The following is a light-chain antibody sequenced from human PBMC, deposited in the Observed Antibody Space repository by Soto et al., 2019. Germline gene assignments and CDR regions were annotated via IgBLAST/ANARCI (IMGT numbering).Light chain of an antibody. Sequence: EIVLTLPPATLSSLPGDRVTLSCRASQYSNTRLAWYQHRPGQAPRLLIYPASIRAAGIPARFSASGSGTDFTLTISDVQPEDFALYYCHQRQSWPRTFGQGTKVDIK. CDR1: QYSNTR. V-gene: IGKV3-11*01. J-gene: IGKJ1*01. CDR2: PAS. CDR3: HQRQSWPRT.